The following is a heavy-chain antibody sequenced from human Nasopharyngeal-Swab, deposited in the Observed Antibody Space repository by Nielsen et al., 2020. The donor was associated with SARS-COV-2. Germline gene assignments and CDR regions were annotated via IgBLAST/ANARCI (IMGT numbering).Heavy chain of an antibody. Sequence: VSVKVSCKASGYTFINYGITWVRQAPGQGLEWMGWSSAYNSNTNYAQKFQGRVTMTTDTSTNTAYMELRSLRSEDTAVYYCARVLDYGDLYFDHWGQGTLVTVSS. V-gene: IGHV1-18*01. D-gene: IGHD4-17*01. CDR2: SSAYNSNT. CDR3: ARVLDYGDLYFDH. CDR1: GYTFINYG. J-gene: IGHJ4*02.